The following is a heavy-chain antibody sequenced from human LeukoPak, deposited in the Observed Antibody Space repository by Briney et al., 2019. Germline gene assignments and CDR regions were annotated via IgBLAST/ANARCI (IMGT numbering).Heavy chain of an antibody. CDR3: AKDRTGYSYGYFLSP. Sequence: GGSLRLSCAASGFTFSSYALSWVRQAPGKGLEWVSGISDTGDSTYYADSVKGRFTISRDNSKNTLYLQMNSLRADDTAVYFCAKDRTGYSYGYFLSPWGQGTLVTVSS. V-gene: IGHV3-23*01. J-gene: IGHJ5*02. CDR1: GFTFSSYA. D-gene: IGHD5-18*01. CDR2: ISDTGDST.